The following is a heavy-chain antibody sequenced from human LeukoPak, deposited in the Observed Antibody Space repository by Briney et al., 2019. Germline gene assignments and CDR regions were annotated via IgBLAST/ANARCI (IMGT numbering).Heavy chain of an antibody. J-gene: IGHJ6*02. Sequence: GGSLRLSCAASGFTVSSYYMTWVRQAPGKGLEWVSVIYSGGSTYYADSVKGRVAISRDNSKNTVFLQMNSVRAEDTAVYYCARSYSNHLFGMDVWGQGTTVTVSS. D-gene: IGHD4-11*01. CDR3: ARSYSNHLFGMDV. CDR1: GFTVSSYY. CDR2: IYSGGST. V-gene: IGHV3-66*01.